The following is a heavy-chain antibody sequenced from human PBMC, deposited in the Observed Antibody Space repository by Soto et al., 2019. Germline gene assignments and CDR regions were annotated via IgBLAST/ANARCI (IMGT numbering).Heavy chain of an antibody. J-gene: IGHJ5*02. D-gene: IGHD4-17*01. CDR1: GFTFTSSA. CDR3: AADYGDKWWFDP. V-gene: IGHV1-58*01. Sequence: QMQLVQSGPEVKKPGTSVKVSCKASGFTFTSSAVQWVRQARGQRLEWIGWIVVGSGNTNYAQKFQERVTITSDMTTSTAYMELSSLRSEDTAVYYCAADYGDKWWFDPWGQGTLVTVSS. CDR2: IVVGSGNT.